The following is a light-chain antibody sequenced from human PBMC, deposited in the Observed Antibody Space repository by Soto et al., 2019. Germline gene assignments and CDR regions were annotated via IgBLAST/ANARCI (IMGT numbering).Light chain of an antibody. Sequence: EIVLTQSPGTPSLSPGERATLSCRASQSVSTSYVAWYQQKFGQAPRLLIYGASTRATGIPDRFSGSGSGTDFSLTIRGLKPEDFAVYYCQQYRMSPNTFGQGTRLEIK. CDR3: QQYRMSPNT. J-gene: IGKJ5*01. CDR2: GAS. CDR1: QSVSTSY. V-gene: IGKV3-20*01.